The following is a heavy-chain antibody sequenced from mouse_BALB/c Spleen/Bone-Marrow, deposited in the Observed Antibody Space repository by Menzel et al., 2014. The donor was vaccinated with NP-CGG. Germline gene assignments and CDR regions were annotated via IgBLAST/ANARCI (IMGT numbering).Heavy chain of an antibody. J-gene: IGHJ2*01. CDR3: GRGFTDFDY. V-gene: IGHV14-3*02. CDR1: GFNIKDTY. CDR2: IDPASGNT. Sequence: EVQLQQSGAEFVKPGASVKLSCTASGFNIKDTYMDWVKQRPEQGLEWVGRIDPASGNTKYDPKSQGKATITADTSSNTAYLQLSSLTSEDTAVYYCGRGFTDFDYWGQGTTLTVSS.